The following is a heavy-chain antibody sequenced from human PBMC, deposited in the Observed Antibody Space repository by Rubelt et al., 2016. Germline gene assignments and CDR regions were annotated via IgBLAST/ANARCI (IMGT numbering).Heavy chain of an antibody. J-gene: IGHJ4*02. CDR3: ARHPTALDIYYFDY. V-gene: IGHV4-34*01. CDR2: INHSGST. Sequence: QVQLQQWGAGLLKPSETLSLTCAVYGGSFSGYYWSWIRQPPGKGLEWLGEINHSGSTNYNPSLKSRVTISVDTSKNQFSLKLSSVTAADTAVYYCARHPTALDIYYFDYWGQGTLVTVSS. CDR1: GGSFSGYY. D-gene: IGHD5-18*01.